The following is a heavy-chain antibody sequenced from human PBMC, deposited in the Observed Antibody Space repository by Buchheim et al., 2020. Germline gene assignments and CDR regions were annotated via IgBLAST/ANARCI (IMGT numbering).Heavy chain of an antibody. V-gene: IGHV4-59*01. CDR2: IYYSGST. Sequence: QVQLQESGPGLVKPSETLPLTCTVSGGSISSYYWSWIRQPPGKGLEWIGYIYYSGSTNYNPSLKSRVTISVDTSKNQFSLKLSSVTAADTAVYYCARDRGRCSGGSCYANWYFDLWGRGTL. D-gene: IGHD2-15*01. J-gene: IGHJ2*01. CDR3: ARDRGRCSGGSCYANWYFDL. CDR1: GGSISSYY.